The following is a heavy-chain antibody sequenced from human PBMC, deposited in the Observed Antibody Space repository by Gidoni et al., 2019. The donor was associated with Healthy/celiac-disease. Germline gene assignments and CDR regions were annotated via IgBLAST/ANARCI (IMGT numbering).Heavy chain of an antibody. CDR3: ARDLDSSGYYYDAFDI. CDR2: ISSSSSYI. V-gene: IGHV3-21*01. D-gene: IGHD3-22*01. J-gene: IGHJ3*02. CDR1: GFTCSSYS. Sequence: EVQLVESGGGLVKPGGSLRLSCAASGFTCSSYSMNWVRQAPGKGLEWVSSISSSSSYIYYADSVKGRFTISRDNAKNSLYLQMNSLRAEDTAVYYCARDLDSSGYYYDAFDIWGQGTMVTVSS.